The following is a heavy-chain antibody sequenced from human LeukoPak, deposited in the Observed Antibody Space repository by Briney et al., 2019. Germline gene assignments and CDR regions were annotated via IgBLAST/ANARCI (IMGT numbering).Heavy chain of an antibody. CDR1: GFTFSTYA. V-gene: IGHV3-23*01. CDR3: AKDRGSVAVAGIDY. J-gene: IGHJ4*02. D-gene: IGHD6-19*01. Sequence: PGGSLRLSCAASGFTFSTYAMSWVRQAPGKGLERVSALSGSFGRTYYADSVKGRFTISGDNSKNTLYLQMNSLRAEDTALYYCAKDRGSVAVAGIDYWGREPWSPSPQ. CDR2: LSGSFGRT.